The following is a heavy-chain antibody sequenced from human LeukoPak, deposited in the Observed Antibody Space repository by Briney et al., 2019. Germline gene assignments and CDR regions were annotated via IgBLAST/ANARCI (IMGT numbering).Heavy chain of an antibody. V-gene: IGHV1-18*01. CDR1: GFIFTSYG. Sequence: ASVKVSXKASGFIFTSYGITWLRQAHGQGLEWLGWISAYNGDTNYAQKVQGRVTMTTDTSTSTAYMDLRSLRSDDTAVYYCARIADYSLNWYFDLWGRDTLVTVSS. D-gene: IGHD4-11*01. J-gene: IGHJ2*01. CDR3: ARIADYSLNWYFDL. CDR2: ISAYNGDT.